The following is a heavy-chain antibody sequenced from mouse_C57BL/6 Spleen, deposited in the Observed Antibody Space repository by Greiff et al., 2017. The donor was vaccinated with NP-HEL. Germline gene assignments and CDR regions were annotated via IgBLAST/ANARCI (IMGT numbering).Heavy chain of an antibody. V-gene: IGHV2-2*01. CDR2: IWSGGNT. CDR1: GFSLTNYA. Sequence: QVQLKESGPGRGQSSQSLSITCAVSGFSLTNYAVHWVRQSPGKGLEWLGVIWSGGNTDYNAAFISRLSISKDNSKSQVFFKMNSLQGDDTAIYYCARCDYGSLVYWGQGTLVTVSA. J-gene: IGHJ3*01. CDR3: ARCDYGSLVY. D-gene: IGHD2-4*01.